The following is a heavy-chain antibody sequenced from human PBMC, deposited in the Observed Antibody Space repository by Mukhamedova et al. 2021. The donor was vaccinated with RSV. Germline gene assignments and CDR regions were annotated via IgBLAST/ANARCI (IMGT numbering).Heavy chain of an antibody. CDR3: ARDSYGDYAYYYYGMDV. D-gene: IGHD4-17*01. Sequence: GQGLEWMGIINPSGGSTSYAQKFQGRVTMTRDTSTSTVYMELSSLRSEDTAVYYCARDSYGDYAYYYYGMDVWRQGTTVTVSS. J-gene: IGHJ6*02. V-gene: IGHV1-46*01. CDR2: INPSGGST.